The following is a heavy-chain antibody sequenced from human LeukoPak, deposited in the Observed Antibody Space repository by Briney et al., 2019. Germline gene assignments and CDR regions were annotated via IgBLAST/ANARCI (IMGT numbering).Heavy chain of an antibody. Sequence: MSSETLSLTCTVSGGSISSYYWSWIRQPPGKGLEWIGYIYYSGSTNYNPSLKSRVTISVDTSKNQFSLKLSSVTAADTAVYYCAREGDYYDSSGYYSRTFDYWGQGTLVTVSS. V-gene: IGHV4-59*01. J-gene: IGHJ4*02. CDR2: IYYSGST. CDR3: AREGDYYDSSGYYSRTFDY. CDR1: GGSISSYY. D-gene: IGHD3-22*01.